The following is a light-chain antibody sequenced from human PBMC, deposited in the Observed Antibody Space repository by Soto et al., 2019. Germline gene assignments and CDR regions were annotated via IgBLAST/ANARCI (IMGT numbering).Light chain of an antibody. CDR1: QNIKSY. J-gene: IGKJ1*01. CDR2: DAS. Sequence: EIVLTQAPATLSLSPGERAALSCRASQNIKSYLAWYQQKPGQAPRLLIYDASNRAAGIPARFSGSGSGTDFTLTISSLEPEDFAVYYCQHRSNWPTFGQGTKVEVQ. V-gene: IGKV3-11*01. CDR3: QHRSNWPT.